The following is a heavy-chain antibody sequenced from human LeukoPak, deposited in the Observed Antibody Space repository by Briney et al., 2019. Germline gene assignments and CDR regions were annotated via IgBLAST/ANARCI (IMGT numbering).Heavy chain of an antibody. CDR3: ARVTPHMVRGVMDY. D-gene: IGHD3-10*01. Sequence: ASVKVSCKASGYTFTSYGISWVRQAPGQGLEWMGWISAYNGDTNYAQKLQGRVTMTTDTSTSTAYMELRSLRSDDTAVYYCARVTPHMVRGVMDYWGQGTLVTVSS. V-gene: IGHV1-18*01. CDR1: GYTFTSYG. J-gene: IGHJ4*02. CDR2: ISAYNGDT.